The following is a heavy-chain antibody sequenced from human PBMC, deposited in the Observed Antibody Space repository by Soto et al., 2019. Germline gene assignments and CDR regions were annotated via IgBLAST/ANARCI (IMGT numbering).Heavy chain of an antibody. CDR1: GFTFSSYG. J-gene: IGHJ4*01. D-gene: IGHD6-19*01. CDR2: ISSDGNTK. Sequence: QVRLVESGGGVVQPGRSLRLSCVASGFTFSSYGIHWVRQAPGKGLEWVAVISSDGNTKYYADSVKGRFTISRDNSENTLYRQMDSLRPEDTAVYYCAKEVAVAGDFDYWGHGNLVTVSS. V-gene: IGHV3-30*18. CDR3: AKEVAVAGDFDY.